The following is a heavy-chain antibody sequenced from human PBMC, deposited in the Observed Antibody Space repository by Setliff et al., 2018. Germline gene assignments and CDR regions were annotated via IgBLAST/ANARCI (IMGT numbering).Heavy chain of an antibody. CDR1: GFSVSDNY. Sequence: GGSLRLSCAASGFSVSDNYMNWVRRAPGKGLEWVSSISYGSTYIYQSDSVRGRFTISRDDAKKSLYLQMNSLGAEDTAVYYCARSGGIGNYNWDVWGKGTTVTVSS. V-gene: IGHV3-21*01. CDR3: ARSGGIGNYNWDV. CDR2: ISYGSTYI. D-gene: IGHD3-16*01. J-gene: IGHJ6*03.